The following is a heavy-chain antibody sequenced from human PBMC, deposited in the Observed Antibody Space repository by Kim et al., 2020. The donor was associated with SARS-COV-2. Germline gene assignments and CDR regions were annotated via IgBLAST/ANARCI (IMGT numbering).Heavy chain of an antibody. CDR2: IYPGDSDT. J-gene: IGHJ5*02. D-gene: IGHD3-10*01. V-gene: IGHV5-51*01. CDR1: GYSFTSYW. Sequence: GESLKISCKGSGYSFTSYWIGWVRQMPGKGLEWMGIIYPGDSDTRYSPSFQGQVTISADKSISTAYLQWSSLKASDTAMYYCARQSYYYGSGSSPNLNWFDPWGQGTLVTVSS. CDR3: ARQSYYYGSGSSPNLNWFDP.